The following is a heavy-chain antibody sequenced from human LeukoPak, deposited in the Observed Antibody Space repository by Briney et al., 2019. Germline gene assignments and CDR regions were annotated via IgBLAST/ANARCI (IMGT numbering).Heavy chain of an antibody. V-gene: IGHV3-21*01. CDR2: ISSGSSYI. D-gene: IGHD1-26*01. CDR3: ANEGSISGSYSRDY. Sequence: PGGSLRLSCTVSGFTVSSNSMSWVRQAPGKGLEWVSSISSGSSYIYYADSVKGRFTISRDNSKNTLYLQMNSLRAEDTAVYYCANEGSISGSYSRDYWGQGTLVTVSS. J-gene: IGHJ4*02. CDR1: GFTVSSNS.